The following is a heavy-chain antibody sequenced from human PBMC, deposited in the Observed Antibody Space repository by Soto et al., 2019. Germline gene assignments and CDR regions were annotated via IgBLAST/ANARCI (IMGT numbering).Heavy chain of an antibody. CDR3: AKMAWLGDPPGGDF. J-gene: IGHJ4*02. V-gene: IGHV3-23*01. CDR1: GFTFSNSV. D-gene: IGHD3-10*01. Sequence: EVQLLESGGGFIQPGGSLGLSCAASGFTFSNSVMAWVRQAPGKGLEWVSAISATGTISFYGDSVKGRFTVSRDNSKDTLSLHMGSLRAEDTALYYCAKMAWLGDPPGGDFWGQGTLVTVSS. CDR2: ISATGTIS.